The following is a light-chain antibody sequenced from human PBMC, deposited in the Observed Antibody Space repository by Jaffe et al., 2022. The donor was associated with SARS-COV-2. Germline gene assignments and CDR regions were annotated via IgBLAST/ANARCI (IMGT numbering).Light chain of an antibody. V-gene: IGKV1-9*01. CDR1: QGIGSS. Sequence: DIQLTQSPSFLSASVGDRVTITCRASQGIGSSLAWYQQRPGKAPKLLIYAASTLQSGVPSRFSGGGSGTEFTLTISSLQPEDFATYYCEQFNSYPRTFGQGTKVEF. J-gene: IGKJ1*01. CDR2: AAS. CDR3: EQFNSYPRT.